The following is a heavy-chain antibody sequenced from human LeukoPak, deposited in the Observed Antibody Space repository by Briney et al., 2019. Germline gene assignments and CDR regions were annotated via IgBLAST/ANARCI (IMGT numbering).Heavy chain of an antibody. D-gene: IGHD3-22*01. Sequence: SETLSLTCTVSGGSISSYYWSWIRQPAGKRLEWIGRIYTSGSTNYNPSLKSRVTMSVDTSKNQFSLKLSSVTAADTAVYYCARWRDYYDSSGTYPAFDYWGQGTLVTVSS. CDR3: ARWRDYYDSSGTYPAFDY. CDR2: IYTSGST. V-gene: IGHV4-4*07. CDR1: GGSISSYY. J-gene: IGHJ4*02.